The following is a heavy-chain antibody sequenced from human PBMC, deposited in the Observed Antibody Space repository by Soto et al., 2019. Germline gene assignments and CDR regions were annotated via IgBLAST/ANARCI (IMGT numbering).Heavy chain of an antibody. D-gene: IGHD3-22*01. V-gene: IGHV3-11*06. J-gene: IGHJ4*02. CDR3: ARGYYDSSGYTGFDY. CDR2: ISSSSSYT. Sequence: GGSLRLSCAASGFTFSDYYMSWIRQAPGKGLEWVSYISSSSSYTNYADSVKGRFTISRDNAKNSLYLQMNSLRAEDTAVYYCARGYYDSSGYTGFDYWGQGXLVTVSS. CDR1: GFTFSDYY.